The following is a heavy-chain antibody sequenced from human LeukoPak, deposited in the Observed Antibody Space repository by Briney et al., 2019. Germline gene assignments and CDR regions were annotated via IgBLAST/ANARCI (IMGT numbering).Heavy chain of an antibody. CDR3: ARATDSSGYPGYYNYMDV. J-gene: IGHJ6*03. Sequence: ASVKVSCKASGYTSTSYDINWVRQATGQGLEWMGWMYPNSGNTGYAQKFQGRVTMTRNTSISTAYMGLSSLRSEDTAVYYCARATDSSGYPGYYNYMDVWGKGTTVTVSS. D-gene: IGHD3-22*01. CDR2: MYPNSGNT. CDR1: GYTSTSYD. V-gene: IGHV1-8*01.